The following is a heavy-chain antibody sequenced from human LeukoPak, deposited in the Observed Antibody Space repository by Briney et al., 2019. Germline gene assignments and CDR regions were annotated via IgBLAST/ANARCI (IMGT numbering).Heavy chain of an antibody. Sequence: PSETLSLTCAVYGGSFSGYYWSWIRQPPGKGLEWIGEINHSGSTNYNPSLKSRVTISVDTSKNQFSLKLSSVTAADTAVCYCARSPYGSGSIDYWGQGTLVTVSS. CDR1: GGSFSGYY. D-gene: IGHD3-10*01. CDR3: ARSPYGSGSIDY. J-gene: IGHJ4*02. V-gene: IGHV4-34*01. CDR2: INHSGST.